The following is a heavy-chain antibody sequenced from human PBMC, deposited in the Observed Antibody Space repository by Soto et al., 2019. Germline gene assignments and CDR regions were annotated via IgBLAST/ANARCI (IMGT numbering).Heavy chain of an antibody. CDR2: IIPILGIA. D-gene: IGHD6-19*01. CDR1: GGTFSSYT. CDR3: AIDRGIAVAGHFDY. Sequence: VQLVQSGAEVKKPGSSVKVSCKASGGTFSSYTISWVRQAPGQGLEWMGRIIPILGIANYAQKFQGRVTITADKSTSTAYMELSCLRSEATAVYYCAIDRGIAVAGHFDYWGQGTLVTVSS. V-gene: IGHV1-69*08. J-gene: IGHJ4*02.